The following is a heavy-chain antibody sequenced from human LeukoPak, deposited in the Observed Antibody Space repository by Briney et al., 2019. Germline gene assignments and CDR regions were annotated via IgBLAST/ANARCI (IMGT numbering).Heavy chain of an antibody. V-gene: IGHV3-7*03. J-gene: IGHJ4*02. CDR3: AKEPRNYYDSSGYYGY. CDR1: GFIFSSDW. Sequence: PGGSLRLSCAASGFIFSSDWMSWVRQAPGKGPEWVANIKEDGSEKYYVDSVKGRFTISRDNSKNTLYLQMNSLRAEDTAVYYCAKEPRNYYDSSGYYGYWGQGTLVTVSS. CDR2: IKEDGSEK. D-gene: IGHD3-22*01.